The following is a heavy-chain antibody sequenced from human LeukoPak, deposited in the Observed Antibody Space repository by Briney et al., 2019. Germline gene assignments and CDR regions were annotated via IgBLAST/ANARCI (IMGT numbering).Heavy chain of an antibody. CDR3: ARGHSSSWHWFDP. CDR1: GGSISSYY. J-gene: IGHJ5*02. Sequence: PSEALSLTCTVSGGSISSYYWSWIRQPPGKGLEWIGRINASGSINYNPSLKSRVTISVDTSKNQFSLKLSSVTAADTAVYYCARGHSSSWHWFDPWGQGTLVTVSS. V-gene: IGHV4-4*08. D-gene: IGHD6-13*01. CDR2: INASGSI.